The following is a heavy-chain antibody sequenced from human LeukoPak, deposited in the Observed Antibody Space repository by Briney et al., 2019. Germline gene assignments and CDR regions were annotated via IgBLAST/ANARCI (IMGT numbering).Heavy chain of an antibody. CDR2: ISGSGGST. D-gene: IGHD3-22*01. CDR3: ARNYYDSSGYYLYPHYFNY. V-gene: IGHV3-23*01. Sequence: GGSLRLSCAASGFTYSSYAMSWVRQAPGKGLEWVSAISGSGGSTDYADSVKGRFTISRDNSKNTLYLQMNSLRAEDTAVYHCARNYYDSSGYYLYPHYFNYWGQGTLVTVSS. J-gene: IGHJ4*02. CDR1: GFTYSSYA.